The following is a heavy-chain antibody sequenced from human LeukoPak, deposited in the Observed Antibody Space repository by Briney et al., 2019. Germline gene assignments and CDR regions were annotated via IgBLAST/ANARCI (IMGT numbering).Heavy chain of an antibody. D-gene: IGHD3-10*01. J-gene: IGHJ4*02. CDR1: GYTLTELS. CDR2: FDPEDGET. CDR3: ARDADYYGSGSYYKPFDY. Sequence: ASVKVSCKVSGYTLTELSMHWVRQAPGKGLEWMGGFDPEDGETIYAQKFQGRVTMTEDTSTDTAYMELSSLRAEDTAVYYCARDADYYGSGSYYKPFDYWGQGTLVTVSS. V-gene: IGHV1-24*01.